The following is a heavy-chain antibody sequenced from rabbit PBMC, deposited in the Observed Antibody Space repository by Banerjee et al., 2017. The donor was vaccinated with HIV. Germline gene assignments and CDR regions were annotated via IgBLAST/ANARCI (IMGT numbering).Heavy chain of an antibody. J-gene: IGHJ4*01. CDR3: VRLVAGVINL. CDR1: GFDFSGYG. D-gene: IGHD4-1*01. Sequence: QEQLVESGGGLVQPGGSLKLSCKASGFDFSGYGVRWVRQAPGKGLEWIGYIDPVFGSTYYASWVNGRFTISNHNAQNTLYLQLNSLTAADTATYFCVRLVAGVINLWGPGTLVTVS. V-gene: IGHV1S47*01. CDR2: IDPVFGST.